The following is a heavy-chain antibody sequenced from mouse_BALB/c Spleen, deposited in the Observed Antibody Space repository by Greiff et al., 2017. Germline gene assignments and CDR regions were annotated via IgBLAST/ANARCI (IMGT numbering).Heavy chain of an antibody. CDR1: GFTFTDYY. D-gene: IGHD1-2*01. Sequence: EVKLMESGGGLVQPGGSLRLSCATSGFTFTDYYMSWVRQPPGKALEWLGFIRNKANGYTTEYSASVKGRFTISRDNSQSILYLQMNTLRAEDSATYYCARGLRLLDYWGQGTTLTVSS. J-gene: IGHJ2*01. CDR2: IRNKANGYTT. CDR3: ARGLRLLDY. V-gene: IGHV7-3*02.